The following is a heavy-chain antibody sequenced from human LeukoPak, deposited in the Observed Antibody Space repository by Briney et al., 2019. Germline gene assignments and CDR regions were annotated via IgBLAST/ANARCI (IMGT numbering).Heavy chain of an antibody. CDR3: ARHSGYSLDY. D-gene: IGHD5-18*01. CDR2: IYLGGST. J-gene: IGHJ4*02. V-gene: IGHV4-39*07. Sequence: SETLSLTCTVSGGSISSGTYSWTWIRQHPGKGLEWIGQIYLGGSTNYDPSLKSRVIISVDKSKNQLSLKLSSVTAADTAVYYCARHSGYSLDYWGQGAMVTVSS. CDR1: GGSISSGTYS.